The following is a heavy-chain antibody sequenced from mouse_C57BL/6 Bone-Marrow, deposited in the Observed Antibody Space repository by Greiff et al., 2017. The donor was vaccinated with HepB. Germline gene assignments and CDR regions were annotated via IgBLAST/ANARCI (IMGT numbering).Heavy chain of an antibody. D-gene: IGHD2-13*01. V-gene: IGHV2-5*01. J-gene: IGHJ3*01. CDR2: IWSGGST. CDR3: ANNCAVVLTN. CDR1: GFSLTSYG. Sequence: QVQLKESGPGLVQPSQSLSITCTASGFSLTSYGVHWVRQSPGQGLEWLGVIWSGGSTDYNAAFMSRLSITKDNSKSQVVVKMNSLQADDTAISYCANNCAVVLTNWDPGTLVTVSA.